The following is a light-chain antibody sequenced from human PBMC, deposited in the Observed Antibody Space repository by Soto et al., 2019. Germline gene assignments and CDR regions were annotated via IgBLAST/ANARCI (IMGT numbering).Light chain of an antibody. Sequence: EIVLTQSPGTLSLSPGERATLSCKASQSVSSNFLAWYQRKPGQAPRLLIYGASYRATDIPYRFSGSGSGTDFTLNITRLEPEEFAVYYWPQYGTSPPTFGQGTKVEI. J-gene: IGKJ1*01. V-gene: IGKV3-20*01. CDR1: QSVSSNF. CDR2: GAS. CDR3: PQYGTSPPT.